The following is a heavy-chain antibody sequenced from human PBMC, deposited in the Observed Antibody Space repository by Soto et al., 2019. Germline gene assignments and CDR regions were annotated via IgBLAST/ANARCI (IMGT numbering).Heavy chain of an antibody. CDR1: GGTFSSYA. CDR3: AKESAESGFSHPPIGGFFDY. J-gene: IGHJ4*02. D-gene: IGHD3-16*01. Sequence: AVKVSCKASGGTFSSYAISWVRQAPGQGLEWMGGSIPIFGTANCAQKFEGRVTTIADESTSTAYMELSSLRSEDTAVYYCAKESAESGFSHPPIGGFFDYWGQGTLVTVSS. V-gene: IGHV1-69*13. CDR2: SIPIFGTA.